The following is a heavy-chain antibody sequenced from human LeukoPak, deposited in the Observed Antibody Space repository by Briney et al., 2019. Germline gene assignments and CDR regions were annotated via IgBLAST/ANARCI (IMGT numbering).Heavy chain of an antibody. CDR3: ARGPKGEYYGSGSYYGDY. V-gene: IGHV1-69*04. D-gene: IGHD3-10*01. J-gene: IGHJ4*02. Sequence: SVKVSCKASGGTFSSYAISWVRQAPGQGLEWMGRIIPILGIANYAQKFQGRVTITADKSTSTAYMELSSLRSEDTAVYYCARGPKGEYYGSGSYYGDYWGQGTLVTVSS. CDR1: GGTFSSYA. CDR2: IIPILGIA.